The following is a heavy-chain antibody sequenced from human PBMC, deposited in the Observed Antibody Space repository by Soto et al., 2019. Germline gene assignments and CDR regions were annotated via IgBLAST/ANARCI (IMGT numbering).Heavy chain of an antibody. Sequence: GGSLRLSCAASGFTFSSYAMSWVRQAPGKGLEWVSAISGSGGSTYYADSVKGRFTISRDNSKNTLYLQMNSLRAEDTAVYYCAKDAVYSSSVYYYYMDVWGKGTTVTVSS. CDR3: AKDAVYSSSVYYYYMDV. CDR2: ISGSGGST. CDR1: GFTFSSYA. V-gene: IGHV3-23*01. J-gene: IGHJ6*03. D-gene: IGHD6-6*01.